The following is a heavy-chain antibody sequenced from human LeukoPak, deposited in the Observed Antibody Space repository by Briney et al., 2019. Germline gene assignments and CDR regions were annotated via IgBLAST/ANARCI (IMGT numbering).Heavy chain of an antibody. J-gene: IGHJ5*02. CDR3: ARCAYYDFWSGYYTGDWFDP. V-gene: IGHV4-61*02. CDR1: GGSISSGSYY. Sequence: SETLSLTCTVSGGSISSGSYYWSWIRQPAGKGLEWIGRIYTSGSTNYNPSLKSRVTISVDTSKNQFSLKLSSVTAADTAVYYCARCAYYDFWSGYYTGDWFDPWGQGTLVTVSS. D-gene: IGHD3-3*01. CDR2: IYTSGST.